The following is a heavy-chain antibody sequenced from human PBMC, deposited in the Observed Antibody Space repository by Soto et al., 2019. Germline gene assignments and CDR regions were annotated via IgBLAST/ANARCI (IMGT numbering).Heavy chain of an antibody. Sequence: QLQLQESGPGLVKPSETLSLTCTVSGGSISSSSYYWDWIRQPPGKGLAWIRSIYYSGSTYYNPSLKSRVTLSVDTSKIQFSLKLSAVTAADTAVYYCASVLDGYNEHNWFDPWGQGTLVTVSS. CDR2: IYYSGST. CDR3: ASVLDGYNEHNWFDP. D-gene: IGHD5-12*01. J-gene: IGHJ5*02. V-gene: IGHV4-39*01. CDR1: GGSISSSSYY.